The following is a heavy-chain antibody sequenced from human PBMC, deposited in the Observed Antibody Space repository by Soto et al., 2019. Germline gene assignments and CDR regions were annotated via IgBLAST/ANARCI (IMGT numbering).Heavy chain of an antibody. J-gene: IGHJ4*02. CDR2: IYYSGST. Sequence: PSETLSLTCTVSGGSISSGCYYWSWIRQHPGKGLEWIWYIYYSGSTYYNPSLESRVTISVDTSKNQFSLKLSSVAAADTAVYYCARVRGGGPFDDWGQGTLVTVSS. V-gene: IGHV4-31*03. CDR3: ARVRGGGPFDD. CDR1: GGSISSGCYY. D-gene: IGHD1-26*01.